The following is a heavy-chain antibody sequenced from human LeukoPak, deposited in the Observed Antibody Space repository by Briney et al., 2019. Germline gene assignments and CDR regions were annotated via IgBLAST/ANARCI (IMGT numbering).Heavy chain of an antibody. CDR1: GFTFSSYW. V-gene: IGHV3-74*01. CDR3: ARDVSYGDYYYYMDV. CDR2: INSDGSST. J-gene: IGHJ6*03. D-gene: IGHD4-17*01. Sequence: PGGSLRLSCAASGFTFSSYWMHWVRQAPGKGLVWVSRINSDGSSTSYADSVKGRFTISRDNAKNTLYLQMNSLRAEDTAVYYCARDVSYGDYYYYMDVWGKGTTVTVSS.